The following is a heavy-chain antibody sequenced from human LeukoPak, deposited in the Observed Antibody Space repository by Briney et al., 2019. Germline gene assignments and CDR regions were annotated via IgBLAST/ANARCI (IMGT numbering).Heavy chain of an antibody. CDR1: GFIFTTYA. J-gene: IGHJ4*02. CDR2: ISGSGGGGT. Sequence: PGGSLRLSCTASGFIFTTYAMSWARQAPGKGLELVSFISGSGGGGTYYADSVKGRFTISRDNSKNTLYLQMDSLRAEDTALYYCAKNSLRSFQYWGQGTLVTVSS. CDR3: AKNSLRSFQY. D-gene: IGHD5/OR15-5a*01. V-gene: IGHV3-23*01.